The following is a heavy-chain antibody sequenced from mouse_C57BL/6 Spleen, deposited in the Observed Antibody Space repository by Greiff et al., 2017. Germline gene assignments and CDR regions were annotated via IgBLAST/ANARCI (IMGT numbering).Heavy chain of an antibody. J-gene: IGHJ1*03. CDR2: IHPNSGST. Sequence: QVQLQQPGAELVKPGASVKLSCKASGYTFTSYWMHWVKQRPGQGLEWIGMIHPNSGSTNYNEKFKSKATLTVDKSSSTAYMQLSSLTSEYSAVYYCARDYGSSYWYFDVWGTGTTVTVSS. V-gene: IGHV1-64*01. CDR3: ARDYGSSYWYFDV. CDR1: GYTFTSYW. D-gene: IGHD1-1*01.